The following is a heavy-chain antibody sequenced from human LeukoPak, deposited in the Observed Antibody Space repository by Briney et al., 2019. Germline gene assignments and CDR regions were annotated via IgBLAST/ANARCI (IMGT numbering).Heavy chain of an antibody. CDR1: GFTFDDYA. J-gene: IGHJ6*03. D-gene: IGHD3-9*01. V-gene: IGHV3-43*02. CDR2: ISGDGGST. CDR3: AKGAFGYDILTGGYYYMDV. Sequence: PGGSLRLSCAASGFTFDDYAMHWVRQAPGKDLEWVSLISGDGGSTYYADSVKGRFTISRDNSKNSLYLQMNSLRTEDTALYYCAKGAFGYDILTGGYYYMDVWGKGTTVTVSS.